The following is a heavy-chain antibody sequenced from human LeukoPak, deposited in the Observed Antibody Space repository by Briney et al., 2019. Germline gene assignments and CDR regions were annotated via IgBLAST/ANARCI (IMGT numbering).Heavy chain of an antibody. J-gene: IGHJ5*02. CDR1: GYTFTSYA. CDR3: ARGPWFDP. Sequence: ASVKVSGKASGYTFTSYAIHWVRQAPGQRLEWMGWISAGNGNPKYSQNFQGRVTFISNTSATTAFMELSSLRSEDTAVYYCARGPWFDPWGQGTLVTVSS. V-gene: IGHV1-3*01. CDR2: ISAGNGNP.